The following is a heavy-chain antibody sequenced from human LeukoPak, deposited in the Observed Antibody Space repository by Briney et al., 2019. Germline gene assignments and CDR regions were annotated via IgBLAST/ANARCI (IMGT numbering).Heavy chain of an antibody. CDR1: GDSINNNNYY. D-gene: IGHD3-22*01. J-gene: IGHJ3*02. Sequence: PSETLSLTCTVSGDSINNNNYYWGWIRQPPGKGLEWIGNIYYNGRTYYSPSLKSRGTISVDTSKNQFSLKLSSVTAADTAVYYCARGTYYYDSSGYFDAFDIWGQGTMVTVSS. CDR3: ARGTYYYDSSGYFDAFDI. CDR2: IYYNGRT. V-gene: IGHV4-39*07.